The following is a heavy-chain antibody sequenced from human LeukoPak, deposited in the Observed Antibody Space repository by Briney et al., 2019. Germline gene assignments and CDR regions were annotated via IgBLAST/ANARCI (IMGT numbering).Heavy chain of an antibody. CDR2: INHSGST. V-gene: IGHV4-34*01. CDR3: ARSDGYNLDAFDI. J-gene: IGHJ3*02. CDR1: GGSFSGYY. Sequence: KPSETLSLTRAVYGGSFSGYYWSWIRQPPGKGLEWIGEINHSGSTNYNPSLKSRVTISVDTSKNQFSLKLSSVTAADTAVYYCARSDGYNLDAFDIWGQGTMVTVSS. D-gene: IGHD5-24*01.